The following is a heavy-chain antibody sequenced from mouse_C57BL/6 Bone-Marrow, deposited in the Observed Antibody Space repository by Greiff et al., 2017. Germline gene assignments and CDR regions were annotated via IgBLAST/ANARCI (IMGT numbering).Heavy chain of an antibody. CDR2: ISSGGDYI. D-gene: IGHD1-1*02. CDR3: TRDLVSPIAMDY. V-gene: IGHV5-9-1*02. Sequence: EVMLVESGEGLVKPGGSLKLSCAASGFTFSSYAMSWVRQTPEKRLEWVAYISSGGDYIYYADTVKGRFTISRDNARNTLYLQMSSLKSEDTAMYYCTRDLVSPIAMDYWGQGTSVTVSS. J-gene: IGHJ4*01. CDR1: GFTFSSYA.